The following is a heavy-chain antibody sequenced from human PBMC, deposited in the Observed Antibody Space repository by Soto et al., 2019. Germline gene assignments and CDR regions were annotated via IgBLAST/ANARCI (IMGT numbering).Heavy chain of an antibody. CDR3: ARDRILGAWGHKWFGS. CDR2: IIPVFRTT. J-gene: IGHJ5*01. Sequence: SVKVSCKASGTAFSSYAFGWVRQAPGQGLEWMGGIIPVFRTTKYTLQLQDRLSITADESTSTVYMELSGLRSEDTAVYFCARDRILGAWGHKWFGSWGQGTLVTVSS. V-gene: IGHV1-69*13. CDR1: GTAFSSYA. D-gene: IGHD3-10*01.